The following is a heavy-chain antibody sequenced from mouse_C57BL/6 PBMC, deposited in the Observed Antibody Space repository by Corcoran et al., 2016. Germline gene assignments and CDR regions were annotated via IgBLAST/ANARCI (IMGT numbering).Heavy chain of an antibody. CDR3: ASYYYGSSHDYYAMDY. J-gene: IGHJ4*01. CDR2: ISYDGSN. Sequence: DVQLQESGPGLVKPSQSLSLTCSVTGYSITSGYYWNCIRQFPGNKLEWMGYISYDGSNNYNPSLKNRISITRDTSKNQFFLKLNSVTTEDTATYYCASYYYGSSHDYYAMDYWGQGTSVTVSS. D-gene: IGHD1-1*01. CDR1: GYSITSGYY. V-gene: IGHV3-6*01.